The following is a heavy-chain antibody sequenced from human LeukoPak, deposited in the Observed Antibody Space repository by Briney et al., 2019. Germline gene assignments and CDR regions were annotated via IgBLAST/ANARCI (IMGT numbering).Heavy chain of an antibody. Sequence: PSGTLSLTCTVSGDSISSYYWSWIRQPAGKGLEWIGRIYTSGSPIYSPSLQSRVSMSVDTSKNQFSLKLSSVTAADTAVYYCASSSGYLRWYFDLWGRGTLVTVSS. CDR3: ASSSGYLRWYFDL. D-gene: IGHD3-22*01. CDR2: IYTSGSP. V-gene: IGHV4-4*07. J-gene: IGHJ2*01. CDR1: GDSISSYY.